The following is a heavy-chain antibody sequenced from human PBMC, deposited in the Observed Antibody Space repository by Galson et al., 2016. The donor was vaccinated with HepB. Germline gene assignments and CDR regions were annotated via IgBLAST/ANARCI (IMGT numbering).Heavy chain of an antibody. CDR1: GFTFSNYA. J-gene: IGHJ4*02. CDR2: ISGTGGTP. CDR3: AKGDDFWSGYFGGL. Sequence: SLRLSCAASGFTFSNYAMSWVRQAPGKGLEWVSGISGTGGTPYYADSVKGRFTISRDNSKNTLYLRMNSLRAEDTAVYYRAKGDDFWSGYFGGLWGQGTLVTVSS. V-gene: IGHV3-23*01. D-gene: IGHD3-3*01.